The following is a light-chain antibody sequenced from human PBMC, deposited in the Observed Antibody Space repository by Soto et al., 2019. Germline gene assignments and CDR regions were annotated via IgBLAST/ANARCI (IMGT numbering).Light chain of an antibody. CDR2: DAS. J-gene: IGKJ4*01. CDR3: QQRSNWPLT. V-gene: IGKV3-11*01. Sequence: EIVLTQSPATLSLSPGERATLSCRASQSVSSYLAWYQQKPGQAPRLLIYDASNRATGIPARFSGSGSGTDFTLTISSLEPDDFAGYYCQQRSNWPLTLGGGTKVEIK. CDR1: QSVSSY.